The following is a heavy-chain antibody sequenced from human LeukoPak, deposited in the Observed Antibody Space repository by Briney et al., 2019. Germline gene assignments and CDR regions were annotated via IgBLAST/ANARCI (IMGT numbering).Heavy chain of an antibody. V-gene: IGHV1-69*13. Sequence: SVKVSCKASGGTFSSYAISRVRQAPGQGLEWMGGIIPIFGTANYAQKFQGRVTITADESTSTAYMELSSLRSEDTAVYYCARGDRDDYVWGSSLDYWGQGTLVTVSS. CDR1: GGTFSSYA. CDR2: IIPIFGTA. J-gene: IGHJ4*02. D-gene: IGHD3-16*01. CDR3: ARGDRDDYVWGSSLDY.